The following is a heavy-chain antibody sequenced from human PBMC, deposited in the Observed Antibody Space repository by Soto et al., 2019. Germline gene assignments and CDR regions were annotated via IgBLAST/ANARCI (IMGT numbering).Heavy chain of an antibody. D-gene: IGHD3-10*01. CDR2: ISAYNGNS. CDR1: GYTFTSYG. V-gene: IGHV1-18*01. J-gene: IGHJ6*02. Sequence: QVQLVQSGAEVKKPGASVKVSCKASGYTFTSYGISWVRHAPGQGLEWMGWISAYNGNSNYAQKLQGRVTMTTDTSTSTAYMELRSLRSDDTAVYYCAREESLWFGESEGCMDVWGQGTTVTVSS. CDR3: AREESLWFGESEGCMDV.